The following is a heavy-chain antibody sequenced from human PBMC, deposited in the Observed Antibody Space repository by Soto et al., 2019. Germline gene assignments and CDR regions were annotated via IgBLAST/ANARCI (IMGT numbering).Heavy chain of an antibody. D-gene: IGHD3-3*01. CDR1: GLTFSNAW. CDR3: TTGLLTIFGVVTSPPSYYYGMDV. CDR2: IKSKTDGGTT. V-gene: IGHV3-15*01. Sequence: PGGSLRLSCVASGLTFSNAWMSWVRQAPGKGLEWVGRIKSKTDGGTTDYAAPVKGRFTISRDDSKNTLYLQMNSLKTEDTAVYYCTTGLLTIFGVVTSPPSYYYGMDVRGQGTRCTASS. J-gene: IGHJ6*02.